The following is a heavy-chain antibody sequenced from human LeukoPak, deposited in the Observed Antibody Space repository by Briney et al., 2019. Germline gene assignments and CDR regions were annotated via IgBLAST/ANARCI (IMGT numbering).Heavy chain of an antibody. CDR1: GYTFTGYY. D-gene: IGHD3-22*01. Sequence: ASVKVSCKASGYTFTGYYMHWVRQAPGQGLEWMGWINPNSGGTNYAQKFQGRVTMTRDTSISTAYMELSRLRSDDTAVYYCARDRNYYDSSGYWVPDAFDIWGQGTMVTVSS. CDR3: ARDRNYYDSSGYWVPDAFDI. V-gene: IGHV1-2*02. CDR2: INPNSGGT. J-gene: IGHJ3*02.